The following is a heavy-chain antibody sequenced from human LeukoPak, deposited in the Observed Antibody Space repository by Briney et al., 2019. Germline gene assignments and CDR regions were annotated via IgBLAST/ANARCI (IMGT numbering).Heavy chain of an antibody. CDR2: IDGGGDAT. V-gene: IGHV3-23*01. Sequence: GGSLGLSCAASGFTFNNYAMGWVRQPPGKGLEWLSAIDGGGDATKYADSVKGRFTISRDNSKNTLSLQMNSLRVEDTAIYYCAKSDCGSDGCKLLNYWGQGTLVTVSS. CDR3: AKSDCGSDGCKLLNY. D-gene: IGHD2-21*01. CDR1: GFTFNNYA. J-gene: IGHJ4*02.